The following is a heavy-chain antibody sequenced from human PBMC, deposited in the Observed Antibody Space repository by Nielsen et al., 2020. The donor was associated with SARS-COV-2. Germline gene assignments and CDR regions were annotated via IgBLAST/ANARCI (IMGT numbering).Heavy chain of an antibody. CDR2: IYYSGST. V-gene: IGHV4-31*03. D-gene: IGHD6-6*01. J-gene: IGHJ6*02. Sequence: SETLSLTCTVSGGSISSGGYYWSWIRQHPGKGLEWIGYIYYSGSTYYNPSLKSRVTISVDTSKNQFSLKLSSVTAADTAVYYCARSIAARRFLSIVAIDVWGQGTTVTVSS. CDR1: GGSISSGGYY. CDR3: ARSIAARRFLSIVAIDV.